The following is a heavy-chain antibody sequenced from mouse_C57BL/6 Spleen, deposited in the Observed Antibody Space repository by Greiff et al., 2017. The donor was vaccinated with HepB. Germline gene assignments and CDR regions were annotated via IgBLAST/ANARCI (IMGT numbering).Heavy chain of an antibody. Sequence: QVQLQQPGAELVMPGASVKLSCKASGYTFTSYWMHWVKQRPGQGLEWIGEIDPSDSYTNYNQKFKGKSTLTVDKSSSTAYMQLSSLTSEDSAVYYCARRTYCFDYWGQGTTLTVSS. CDR1: GYTFTSYW. CDR2: IDPSDSYT. J-gene: IGHJ2*01. V-gene: IGHV1-69*01. CDR3: ARRTYCFDY.